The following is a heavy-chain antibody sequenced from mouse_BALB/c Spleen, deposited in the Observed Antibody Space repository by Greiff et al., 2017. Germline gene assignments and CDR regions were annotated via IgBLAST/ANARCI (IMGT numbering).Heavy chain of an antibody. J-gene: IGHJ4*01. CDR2: ISDGGSYT. Sequence: EVKLVESGGGLVKPGGSLKLSCAASGFTFSDYYMYWVRQTPEKRLEWVATISDGGSYTYYPDSVKGRFTISRDNAKNNLYLQMSSLKSEDTAMYYCARGGDQAMDYWGQGTSVTVSS. CDR1: GFTFSDYY. D-gene: IGHD3-3*01. CDR3: ARGGDQAMDY. V-gene: IGHV5-4*02.